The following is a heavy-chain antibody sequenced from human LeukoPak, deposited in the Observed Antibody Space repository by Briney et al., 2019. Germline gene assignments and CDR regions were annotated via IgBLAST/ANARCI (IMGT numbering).Heavy chain of an antibody. J-gene: IGHJ5*02. D-gene: IGHD3-9*01. V-gene: IGHV4-34*01. CDR2: INHSGST. CDR3: ARHPRYFDWFFWFDP. CDR1: GGSISSYY. Sequence: SETLSLTCTVSGGSISSYYWSWIRQPPGKGLEWIGEINHSGSTNYNPSLKSRVTISVDTSKNQFSLKLSSVTAADTAVYYCARHPRYFDWFFWFDPWGQGTLVTVSS.